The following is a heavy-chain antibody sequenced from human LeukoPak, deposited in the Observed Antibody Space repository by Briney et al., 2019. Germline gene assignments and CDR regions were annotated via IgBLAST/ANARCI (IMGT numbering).Heavy chain of an antibody. Sequence: ASVKVSCKASGGTFSSYAISWVRQAPGQGLEWMGWISAYNGNTNYAQKLQSRVTMTTDTSTSTAYMELRSLRSDDTAVYYCARAGGVLLWFGELLYGMDVWGQGTTVTVSS. D-gene: IGHD3-10*01. J-gene: IGHJ6*02. CDR3: ARAGGVLLWFGELLYGMDV. CDR2: ISAYNGNT. V-gene: IGHV1-18*01. CDR1: GGTFSSYA.